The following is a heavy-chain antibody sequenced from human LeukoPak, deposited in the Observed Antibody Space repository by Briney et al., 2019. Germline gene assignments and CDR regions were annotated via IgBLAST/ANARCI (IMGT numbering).Heavy chain of an antibody. CDR2: IYYSGST. J-gene: IGHJ6*03. V-gene: IGHV4-59*01. CDR1: GGSMSYFY. CDR3: ARVYCSSTSCSLRGYHFYYMDV. Sequence: SETLSLTCTVSGGSMSYFYWSWIRQPPGKGLEGIGYIYYSGSTSYNPSLKSRVSIPVDTSKNQFSLKLSPVTAADTAVYYCARVYCSSTSCSLRGYHFYYMDVWGKGTTVTVSS. D-gene: IGHD2-2*01.